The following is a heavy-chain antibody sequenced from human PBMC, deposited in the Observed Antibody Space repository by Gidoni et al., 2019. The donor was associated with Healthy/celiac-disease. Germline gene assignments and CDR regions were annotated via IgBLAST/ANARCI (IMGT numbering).Heavy chain of an antibody. CDR2: ISGSGGST. D-gene: IGHD4-17*01. CDR3: AKDTETHWYFDL. Sequence: EVQLLESGGGLVQPGGSLRLSCAASGFTFSSYAMGWVRQAPGKGLEWVSAISGSGGSTYYADSVKGRFTISRDNSKNTLYRQMNSLRAEDTAVYYCAKDTETHWYFDLWGRGTLVTVSS. J-gene: IGHJ2*01. V-gene: IGHV3-23*01. CDR1: GFTFSSYA.